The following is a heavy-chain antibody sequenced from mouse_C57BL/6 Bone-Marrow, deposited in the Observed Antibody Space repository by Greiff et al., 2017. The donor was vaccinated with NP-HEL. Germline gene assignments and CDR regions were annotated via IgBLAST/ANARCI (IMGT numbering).Heavy chain of an antibody. CDR3: TRDRDGYYLDY. Sequence: EVKLVESGEGLVKPGGSLKLSCAASGFTFSSYAMSWVRQTPEKRLEWVAYISSGGDYIYYADNARNTLYLQMSSLKSEDTAMYYCTRDRDGYYLDYWGQGTTLTISS. CDR1: GFTFSSYA. J-gene: IGHJ2*01. CDR2: ISSGGDYI. D-gene: IGHD2-3*01. V-gene: IGHV5-9-1*02.